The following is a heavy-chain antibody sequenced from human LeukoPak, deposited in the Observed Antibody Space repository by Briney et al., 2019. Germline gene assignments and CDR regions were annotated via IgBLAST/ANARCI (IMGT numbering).Heavy chain of an antibody. Sequence: SSETLSLTCTVSGNSISSYYWSWIRQPTGKGLEWIGRIFTTGSTNYNPSLKSRVAMSVDPSKNQFSLKLSSVTAADTAVYYCARLLRGDRGYFDYWGQGTLVTVSS. J-gene: IGHJ4*02. CDR3: ARLLRGDRGYFDY. D-gene: IGHD3-10*01. CDR1: GNSISSYY. CDR2: IFTTGST. V-gene: IGHV4-4*07.